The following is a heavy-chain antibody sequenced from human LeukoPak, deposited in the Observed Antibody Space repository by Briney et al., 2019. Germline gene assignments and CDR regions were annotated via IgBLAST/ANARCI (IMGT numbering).Heavy chain of an antibody. Sequence: GGSLRLSCAASGFTFSNYAMSWVRQAPGRGLECVSSISDSGSSTYYADSVKGRFTISRDNSKNTLYLQMNSLRAEDTAVYYCANLYGDYVLGFDYWGQGTLVTVSS. CDR1: GFTFSNYA. J-gene: IGHJ4*02. V-gene: IGHV3-23*01. CDR2: ISDSGSST. CDR3: ANLYGDYVLGFDY. D-gene: IGHD4-17*01.